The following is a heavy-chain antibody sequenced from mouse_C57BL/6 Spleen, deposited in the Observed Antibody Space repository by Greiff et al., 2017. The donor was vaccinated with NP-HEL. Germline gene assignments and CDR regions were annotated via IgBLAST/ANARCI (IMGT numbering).Heavy chain of an antibody. CDR2: INPTNGGT. Sequence: VQLQQPGTELVKPGASVKLSCKASGYTFTSYWTHWVKQRPGQGLEWIGNINPTNGGTNYKENFKSKATLTVDKSSSTAYMQVSSLTSEDSAVYYCARSGYYGSTFAYWGQGTLVTVAA. CDR1: GYTFTSYW. CDR3: ARSGYYGSTFAY. D-gene: IGHD1-1*01. V-gene: IGHV1-53*01. J-gene: IGHJ3*01.